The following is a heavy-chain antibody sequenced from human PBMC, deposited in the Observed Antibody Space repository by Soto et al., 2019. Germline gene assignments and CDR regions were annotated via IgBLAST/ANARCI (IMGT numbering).Heavy chain of an antibody. D-gene: IGHD6-6*01. CDR3: ARGQYSSSYYFDY. J-gene: IGHJ4*02. CDR2: IWYDGSNK. V-gene: IGHV3-33*01. CDR1: GFTFSSYG. Sequence: PGGSLRLSCAASGFTFSSYGMHWVRQAPGKGLEWVAVIWYDGSNKYYADSVKGRFTISRDNSKNTLYLQMNSLRAEDTAVYYCARGQYSSSYYFDYWGQGTLVTVSS.